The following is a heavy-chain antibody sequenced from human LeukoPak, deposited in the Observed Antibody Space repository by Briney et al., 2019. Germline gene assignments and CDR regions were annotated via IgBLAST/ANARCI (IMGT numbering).Heavy chain of an antibody. CDR2: ISGSGGST. CDR1: GFTFSSYA. CDR3: AKGGVLRYFDWLFKNFDY. J-gene: IGHJ4*02. D-gene: IGHD3-9*01. Sequence: PGGSLRLSCAASGFTFSSYAMSWVRQAPGKGLEWVSAISGSGGSTYYADSVKGRFTISRDNSKNTLYLQMNSLRAEDTAVYYCAKGGVLRYFDWLFKNFDYWGQGTLATVSS. V-gene: IGHV3-23*01.